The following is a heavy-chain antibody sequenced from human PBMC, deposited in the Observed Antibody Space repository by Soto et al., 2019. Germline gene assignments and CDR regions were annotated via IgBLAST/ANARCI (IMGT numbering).Heavy chain of an antibody. CDR2: ISASGGTT. CDR1: GFTFTTRA. D-gene: IGHD3-10*01. J-gene: IGHJ4*01. V-gene: IGHV3-23*01. CDR3: TTGTQNFDY. Sequence: EVQLLESGGGLVQPGGSLRLSCAASGFTFTTRAMSWVRQAPGKGLQWVSGISASGGTTYYADSVKGRLTISRDNSKNMLYLLMTSLRDDDTAVYYCTTGTQNFDYWGRGTLVTVSS.